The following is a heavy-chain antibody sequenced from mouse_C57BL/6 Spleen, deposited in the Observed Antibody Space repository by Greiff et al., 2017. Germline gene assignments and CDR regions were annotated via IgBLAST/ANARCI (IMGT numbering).Heavy chain of an antibody. CDR3: ARINDDYELDY. D-gene: IGHD2-4*01. V-gene: IGHV1-69*01. J-gene: IGHJ2*01. Sequence: VQLQQSGAELVMPGASVKLSCTASGYTFTTYSMHWVKQKPGQGLEWIGEIDPSDSYTNDNQKFKGKSTLTVDKSSSTAYMQLSSLTSEDSAVYYCARINDDYELDYGGQGTTLTVSS. CDR1: GYTFTTYS. CDR2: IDPSDSYT.